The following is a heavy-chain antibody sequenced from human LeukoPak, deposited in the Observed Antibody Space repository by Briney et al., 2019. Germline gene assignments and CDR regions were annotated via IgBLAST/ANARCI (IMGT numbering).Heavy chain of an antibody. V-gene: IGHV3-23*01. D-gene: IGHD3-3*01. CDR1: GFTFSSYA. CDR3: AKSAAPIFGVVPGYGMDV. J-gene: IGHJ6*02. CDR2: ISGSGGST. Sequence: GGSLRLSCAASGFTFSSYAMSWVRQAPGKGLEWVSAISGSGGSTYYADSVKGRFTISRDNSKNTLYLQMNSLRAEDTAVYYCAKSAAPIFGVVPGYGMDVWGQGTTVTVSS.